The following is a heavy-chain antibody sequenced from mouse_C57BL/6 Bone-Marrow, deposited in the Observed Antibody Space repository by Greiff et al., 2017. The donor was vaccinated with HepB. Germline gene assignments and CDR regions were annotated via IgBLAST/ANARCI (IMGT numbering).Heavy chain of an antibody. CDR1: GFTFSSYA. V-gene: IGHV5-4*03. Sequence: EVKLVESGGGLVKPGGSLKLSCAASGFTFSSYAMSWVRQTPEKRLEWVATISDGGSYTYYPDNVKGRFTISRDNAKNNLYLQMSHLKSEDTAMYYCARGPIYYDYDAWFAYWGQGTLVTVSA. CDR2: ISDGGSYT. J-gene: IGHJ3*01. CDR3: ARGPIYYDYDAWFAY. D-gene: IGHD2-4*01.